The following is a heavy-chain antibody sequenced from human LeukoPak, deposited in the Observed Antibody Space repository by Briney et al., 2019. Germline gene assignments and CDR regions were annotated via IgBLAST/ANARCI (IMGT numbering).Heavy chain of an antibody. CDR3: AKGRYFDWLFPFDY. D-gene: IGHD3-9*01. CDR1: GFTFSSYG. V-gene: IGHV3-23*01. J-gene: IGHJ4*02. CDR2: ISGSGGSR. Sequence: GGSLRLSCAASGFTFSSYGMTWVRQAPGQGLEWVSAISGSGGSRNYADSVKGRFTISRDNSKNTLYLQMYSLRADDTAVYYCAKGRYFDWLFPFDYWGQGTLVTVSS.